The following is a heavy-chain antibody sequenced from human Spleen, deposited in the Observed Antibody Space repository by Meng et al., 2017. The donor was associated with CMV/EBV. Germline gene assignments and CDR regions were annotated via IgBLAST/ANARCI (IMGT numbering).Heavy chain of an antibody. CDR3: AAGTTGYCSSTSCYGFHY. CDR1: GFIFTSSA. V-gene: IGHV1-58*01. J-gene: IGHJ4*02. D-gene: IGHD2-2*01. Sequence: SVKVSCKTSGFIFTSSAVQWVRQARGQRLEWIEWIVVGSGNTKYAQKFQERVTITRDTSTSTAYMELSSLRSEDTAVYYCAAGTTGYCSSTSCYGFHYWGQGTLVTVSS. CDR2: IVVGSGNT.